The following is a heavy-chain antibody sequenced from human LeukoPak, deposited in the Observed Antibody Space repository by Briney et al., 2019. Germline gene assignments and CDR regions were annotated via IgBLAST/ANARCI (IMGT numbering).Heavy chain of an antibody. V-gene: IGHV4-59*01. CDR1: GGSISSYY. CDR3: AREGLGELTLDY. Sequence: KPSETLSLTCTVSGGSISSYYWSWIRQPPGKGLEWIGYIYYSGSTNYNPSLKSRVTISVDTSKNQFSLKLSSVTADDTAVYYCAREGLGELTLDYWGQGTLVTVSS. J-gene: IGHJ4*02. D-gene: IGHD3-16*01. CDR2: IYYSGST.